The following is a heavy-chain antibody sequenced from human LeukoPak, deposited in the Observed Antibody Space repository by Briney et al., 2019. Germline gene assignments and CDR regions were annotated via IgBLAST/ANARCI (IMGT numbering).Heavy chain of an antibody. V-gene: IGHV1-18*01. D-gene: IGHD3-3*01. Sequence: ASVKVSCKASGGTFSSYAISWVRQAPGQGLEWMGWISAYNGNTNYAQKLQGRVTMTTDTSTSTAYMELRSLRSDDTAVYYCARGRGDFWSGYPPPHFDYWGQGTLVTVSS. CDR2: ISAYNGNT. CDR1: GGTFSSYA. J-gene: IGHJ4*02. CDR3: ARGRGDFWSGYPPPHFDY.